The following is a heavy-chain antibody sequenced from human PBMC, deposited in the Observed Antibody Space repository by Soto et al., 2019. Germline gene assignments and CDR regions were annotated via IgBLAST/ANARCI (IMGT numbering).Heavy chain of an antibody. Sequence: GASVKVSCKASGYTFTSYAMHWVRQAPGQRLEWMGWINAGNGNTKYSQKFQGRVTITRDTSASTAYMELSSLRSEDTAVYYCARSEYYYDSSGYSQGDFDIWGQGTMVTLAS. J-gene: IGHJ3*02. V-gene: IGHV1-3*01. CDR2: INAGNGNT. D-gene: IGHD3-22*01. CDR3: ARSEYYYDSSGYSQGDFDI. CDR1: GYTFTSYA.